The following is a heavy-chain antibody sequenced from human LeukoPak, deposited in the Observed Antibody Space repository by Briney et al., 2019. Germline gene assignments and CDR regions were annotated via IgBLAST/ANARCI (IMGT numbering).Heavy chain of an antibody. V-gene: IGHV3-15*01. CDR1: GFTFSNAW. J-gene: IGHJ1*01. Sequence: KAGGSLRLSCAASGFTFSNAWMSWVRQAPGKGLEWVGRIKSKTDGGTTDYAAPVKGRFTISRDDSKNTLYLQMNSLRAEDTAVYYCASAIPSSWYSLEHWGQGTLVTVSS. CDR3: ASAIPSSWYSLEH. D-gene: IGHD6-13*01. CDR2: IKSKTDGGTT.